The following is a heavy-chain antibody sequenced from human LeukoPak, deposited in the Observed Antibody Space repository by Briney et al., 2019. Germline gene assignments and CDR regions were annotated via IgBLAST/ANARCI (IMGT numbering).Heavy chain of an antibody. CDR3: AREGLSGSYYGWYDY. CDR1: GGSIRSYY. J-gene: IGHJ4*02. V-gene: IGHV4-59*12. CDR2: IYYSGST. Sequence: SETLSLTCTVSGGSIRSYYWSWIRQPPGKGLEWIGYIYYSGSTNYNPSLKSRVTISVDTSKNQFSLKLSSVTAADTAVYYCAREGLSGSYYGWYDYWGQGTLVTVSS. D-gene: IGHD1-26*01.